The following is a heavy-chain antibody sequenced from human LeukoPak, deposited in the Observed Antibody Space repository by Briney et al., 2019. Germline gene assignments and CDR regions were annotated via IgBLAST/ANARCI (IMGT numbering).Heavy chain of an antibody. CDR2: INPSGGST. D-gene: IGHD5-18*01. J-gene: IGHJ3*02. Sequence: ASVKVSCKASGYTFTSYYMHWVRQAPGQGLEWMGIINPSGGSTSYAQKFQGRVTMTRDTSISTAYMELSRLRSDDTAVYYCALGLGIQLWEGAFDIWGQGTMVTVSS. V-gene: IGHV1-46*03. CDR3: ALGLGIQLWEGAFDI. CDR1: GYTFTSYY.